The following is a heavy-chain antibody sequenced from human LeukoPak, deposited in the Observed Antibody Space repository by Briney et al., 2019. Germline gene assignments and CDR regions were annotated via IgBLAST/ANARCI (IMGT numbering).Heavy chain of an antibody. J-gene: IGHJ4*02. V-gene: IGHV1-2*02. CDR2: INPNSGGT. CDR3: ARDRDEQQLVN. CDR1: GYTFTGYY. D-gene: IGHD6-13*01. Sequence: ASVTLSCKASGYTFTGYYMHWVRQAPGQGLEWMGWINPNSGGTNYAQKFQGRVTMTRDTSISTAYMELSRLRSDDTAVYYCARDRDEQQLVNWGQGSLVSVSS.